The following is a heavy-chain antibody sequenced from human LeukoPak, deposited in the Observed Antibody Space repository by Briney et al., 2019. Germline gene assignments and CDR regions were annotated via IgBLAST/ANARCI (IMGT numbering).Heavy chain of an antibody. V-gene: IGHV4-4*07. CDR2: IYTSGST. CDR3: ARETPRAPGFPAYGMDV. J-gene: IGHJ6*02. Sequence: SETLSLTCTVSGGSISSYYWSWIRQPAGKGLEWIGRIYTSGSTNYNPSLKSRVTMSVDTSKNQFSLKLSSVTAADTAVYCCARETPRAPGFPAYGMDVWGQGTTVTVSS. CDR1: GGSISSYY.